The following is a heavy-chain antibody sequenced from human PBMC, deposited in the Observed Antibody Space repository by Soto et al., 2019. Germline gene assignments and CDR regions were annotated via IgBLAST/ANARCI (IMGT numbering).Heavy chain of an antibody. J-gene: IGHJ4*02. CDR2: IYYSGST. V-gene: IGHV4-31*03. Sequence: PSETLSLTCTVSGGSISSGGYYWSWIRQHPGKGLEWIGYIYYSGSTYYNPSLKSRVTISVDTSKNQFSLKLSSVTAADTAVYYCARARRDGSYYFDYWGQGTLVTVSS. CDR3: ARARRDGSYYFDY. D-gene: IGHD5-12*01. CDR1: GGSISSGGYY.